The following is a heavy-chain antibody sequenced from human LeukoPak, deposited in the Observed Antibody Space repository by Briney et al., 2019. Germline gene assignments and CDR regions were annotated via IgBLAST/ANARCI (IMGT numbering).Heavy chain of an antibody. J-gene: IGHJ4*02. CDR3: ARGALSHYYGSGSLVVY. V-gene: IGHV3-21*01. CDR1: GFTFSSYS. D-gene: IGHD3-10*01. CDR2: ISSSSSYI. Sequence: GGSLRLSCAASGFTFSSYSMNWVRQAPGKGLEWVSSISSSSSYIYYADSVKGRFTISRDNAKNSLYLQMNSLRAEDTAVYYCARGALSHYYGSGSLVVYWGQGTLVTVSS.